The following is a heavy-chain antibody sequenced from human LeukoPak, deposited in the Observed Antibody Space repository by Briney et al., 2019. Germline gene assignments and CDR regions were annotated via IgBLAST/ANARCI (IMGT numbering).Heavy chain of an antibody. Sequence: GGSLRLSCAASGFTFSSYGMHWVRQAPGKGLEWVTVISYDGSNKYYADSVKGRFTISRDNSKNTLYLQMNSLRAEDTAVYYCATGGYSYGYDYWDQGTLVTVSS. CDR3: ATGGYSYGYDY. J-gene: IGHJ4*02. CDR2: ISYDGSNK. V-gene: IGHV3-30*03. D-gene: IGHD5-18*01. CDR1: GFTFSSYG.